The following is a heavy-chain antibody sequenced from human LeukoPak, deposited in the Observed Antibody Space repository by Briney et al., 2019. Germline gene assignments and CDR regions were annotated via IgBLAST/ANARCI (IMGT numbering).Heavy chain of an antibody. J-gene: IGHJ4*02. CDR2: IYYSGST. V-gene: IGHV4-59*12. Sequence: SETLSLTRTVSGGSISSYYWSWIRQPPGKGLEWVGYIYYSGSTYYNPSLKSRVTISVDTSKNQFSLKLSSVTAADTAVYYCARAPITMRVVVTFDYWGQGTLVTVSS. CDR3: ARAPITMRVVVTFDY. D-gene: IGHD3-22*01. CDR1: GGSISSYY.